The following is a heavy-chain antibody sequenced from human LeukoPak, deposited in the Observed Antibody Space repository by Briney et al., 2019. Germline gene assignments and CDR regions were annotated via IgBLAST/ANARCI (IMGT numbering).Heavy chain of an antibody. Sequence: GASVKVSCKASGYTFTSYGISWVRQAPGQGLEWMGWISAYNGNTNYAQKLQGRVTMTTDTSTSTAYMELRSLRSDDTAVYYCARDRYCSSTSCDAEYFQHWGQGTLVTVSS. CDR2: ISAYNGNT. V-gene: IGHV1-18*01. D-gene: IGHD2-2*01. CDR3: ARDRYCSSTSCDAEYFQH. CDR1: GYTFTSYG. J-gene: IGHJ1*01.